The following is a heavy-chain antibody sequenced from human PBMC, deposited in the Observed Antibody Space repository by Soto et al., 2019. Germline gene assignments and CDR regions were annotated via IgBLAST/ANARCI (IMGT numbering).Heavy chain of an antibody. CDR2: ISGSGGST. CDR3: AKDQGSSWYEIDY. CDR1: GFTFINYA. Sequence: GGPLRLSCAASGFTFINYAVTWVRKAPGKGLEWVSTISGSGGSTYYADSVKGRFTISRDNSKNTLYLQMNSLRAEDTAVYYCAKDQGSSWYEIDYWGQGTLVTVSS. D-gene: IGHD6-13*01. J-gene: IGHJ4*02. V-gene: IGHV3-23*01.